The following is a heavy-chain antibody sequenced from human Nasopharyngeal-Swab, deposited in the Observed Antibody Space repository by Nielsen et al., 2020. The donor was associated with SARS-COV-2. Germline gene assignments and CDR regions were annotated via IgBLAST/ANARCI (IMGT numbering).Heavy chain of an antibody. CDR3: ARDRPDYDFWSGYSSYYYYYMDV. Sequence: GESLKISCAASGFTFSDYYMSWIRQAPGKGLEWVSYISSSSSYTTYADSVKGRFTIARDTAKNSLYLQMNSLRAEDTAVYYCARDRPDYDFWSGYSSYYYYYMDVWGKGTTVTVSS. CDR2: ISSSSSYT. V-gene: IGHV3-11*06. J-gene: IGHJ6*03. CDR1: GFTFSDYY. D-gene: IGHD3-3*01.